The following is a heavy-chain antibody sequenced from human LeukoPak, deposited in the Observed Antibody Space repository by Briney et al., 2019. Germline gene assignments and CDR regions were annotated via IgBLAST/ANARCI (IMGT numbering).Heavy chain of an antibody. V-gene: IGHV4-34*01. CDR3: AREPYSSGREDI. D-gene: IGHD6-19*01. CDR1: GGSFSGYY. J-gene: IGHJ3*02. Sequence: SETLSLTCAVYGGSFSGYYWSWIRQPPGKGLEWIGEINHSGSTNYNPSLKSRVTISVDTSKNQFSLKLSSVTAADTAVYYCAREPYSSGREDIWGQGTMVTVPS. CDR2: INHSGST.